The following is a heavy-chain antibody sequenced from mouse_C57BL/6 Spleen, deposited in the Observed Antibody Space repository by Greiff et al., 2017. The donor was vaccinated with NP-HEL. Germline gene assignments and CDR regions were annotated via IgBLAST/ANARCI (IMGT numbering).Heavy chain of an antibody. J-gene: IGHJ3*01. CDR1: GYTFTSYW. D-gene: IGHD1-1*01. Sequence: QVQLQQPGAELVKPGASVKLSCKASGYTFTSYWMHWVKQRPGRGLEWIGRIDPKSGGTKYNEKFKSKATLTVDKPSSTAYMQLSSLTSEDSAVYYCARNGDYGSSGCAYWGQGTLVTVSA. V-gene: IGHV1-72*01. CDR2: IDPKSGGT. CDR3: ARNGDYGSSGCAY.